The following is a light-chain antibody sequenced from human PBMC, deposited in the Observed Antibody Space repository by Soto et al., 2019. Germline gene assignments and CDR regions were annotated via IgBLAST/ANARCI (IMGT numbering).Light chain of an antibody. CDR3: QQHNNWPPIT. Sequence: IVLTQSPGTLSLSPGDRATLSCRASQTISDNYLAWYQQKPGQAPRLLMYGSSIRATGIPARFSGSGSGTEFTLTISSLQSEDFAVYYCQQHNNWPPITFGQGTRLEIK. J-gene: IGKJ5*01. CDR2: GSS. CDR1: QTISDN. V-gene: IGKV3-15*01.